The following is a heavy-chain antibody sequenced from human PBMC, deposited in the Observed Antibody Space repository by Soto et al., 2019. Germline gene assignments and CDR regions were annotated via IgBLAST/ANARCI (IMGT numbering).Heavy chain of an antibody. V-gene: IGHV4-59*01. CDR1: GDSISNYY. Sequence: SETLSLTCSVSGDSISNYYWSWIRQPPGKGLEWIGNMYHSGDTDYNPSLESRVTIFVDMSKNQFSLRLGSVTAADTAVYYCARITGSGPNAFDIWGQGTMVTVSS. CDR3: ARITGSGPNAFDI. J-gene: IGHJ3*02. D-gene: IGHD3-10*01. CDR2: MYHSGDT.